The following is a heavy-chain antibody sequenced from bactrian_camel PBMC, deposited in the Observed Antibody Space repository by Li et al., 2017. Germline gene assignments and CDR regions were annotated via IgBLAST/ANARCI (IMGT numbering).Heavy chain of an antibody. V-gene: IGHV3S63*01. CDR2: INGDGST. CDR3: AADDVVVCSLSNTWYKY. Sequence: HVQLVESGGGSVQTGGSLRLSCKPSFFILDDFGMMWYRQAPGNECELVSSINGDGSTHYTDAVKGRFTISRDNDKKTLYLQLSSLKPEDTAMYYCAADDVVVCSLSNTWYKYWGQGTQVTVS. J-gene: IGHJ4*01. CDR1: FFILDDFG. D-gene: IGHD2*01.